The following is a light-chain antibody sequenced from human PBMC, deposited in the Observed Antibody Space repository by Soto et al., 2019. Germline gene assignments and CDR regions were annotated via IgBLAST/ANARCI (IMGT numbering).Light chain of an antibody. J-gene: IGKJ2*01. CDR1: QSVYSS. V-gene: IGKV3-11*01. CDR3: QQRSDWPT. CDR2: DAS. Sequence: EVVLTQSPATLSLSPGETATLYCRASQSVYSSLAWYQQRPGQAPRLLIYDASNRATGIPARFSGSGSGTDFTLTISSLEPEDFAVYYCQQRSDWPTFGQGTKLEIK.